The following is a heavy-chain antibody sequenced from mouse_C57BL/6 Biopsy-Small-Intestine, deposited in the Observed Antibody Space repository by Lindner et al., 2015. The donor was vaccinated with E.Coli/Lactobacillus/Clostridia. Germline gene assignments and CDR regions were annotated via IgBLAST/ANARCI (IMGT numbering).Heavy chain of an antibody. D-gene: IGHD2-13*01. CDR3: ARGATPVTTGHVDAFDI. CDR2: ISAYNGNT. V-gene: IGHV1-81*01. J-gene: IGHJ3*01. CDR1: GYTFTSYG. Sequence: SVKVSCKASGYTFTSYGISWVRQAPGQGLEWMGWISAYNGNTNYAQKLQGRVTMTTDTSTSTAYMELRSLRSDDTAVYYCARGATPVTTGHVDAFDIWGQGTMVTVSS.